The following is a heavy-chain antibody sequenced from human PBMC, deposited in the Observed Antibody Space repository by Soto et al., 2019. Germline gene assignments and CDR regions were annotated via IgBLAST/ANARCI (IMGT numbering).Heavy chain of an antibody. Sequence: QVQLQESVPGLVKPSGTLSLTCAVSGVSISSSQWWSWVRQPPGKGLEWIGEIHHNERTNYNPSLKSRLTLSLDRSKNQVSLKLSSVTAADTATYSCGRTKDYFYGVDVWGQGTTVTVSS. J-gene: IGHJ6*02. CDR1: GVSISSSQW. CDR3: GRTKDYFYGVDV. V-gene: IGHV4-4*02. CDR2: IHHNERT.